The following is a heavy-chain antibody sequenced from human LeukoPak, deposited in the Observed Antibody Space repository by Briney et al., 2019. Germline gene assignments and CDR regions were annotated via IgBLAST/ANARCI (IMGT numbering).Heavy chain of an antibody. CDR3: AKDPYSSSPYTYMDV. CDR1: GFTFDDYA. Sequence: PGGSLRLSCAASGFTFDDYAMHWVRQAPGKGLEGVSGISWNSGSIGYADSVKGRFTISRDNAKNSLYLQMNSLRAEDTALYYCAKDPYSSSPYTYMDVWGKGTTVTVSS. J-gene: IGHJ6*03. V-gene: IGHV3-9*01. D-gene: IGHD6-6*01. CDR2: ISWNSGSI.